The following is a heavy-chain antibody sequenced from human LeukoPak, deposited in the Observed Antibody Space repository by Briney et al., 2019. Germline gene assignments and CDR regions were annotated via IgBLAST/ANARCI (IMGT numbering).Heavy chain of an antibody. CDR2: IIPILGIA. V-gene: IGHV1-69*04. CDR3: ARSGIHYDSSGYYGY. Sequence: ASVKVSCKASGGTFSSYAISWVRQAPGRGLEWMGRIIPILGIANYAQKFQGRVTITADKSTSTAYMELSSLRSEDTAVYYCARSGIHYDSSGYYGYWGQGTLVTVSS. J-gene: IGHJ4*02. CDR1: GGTFSSYA. D-gene: IGHD3-22*01.